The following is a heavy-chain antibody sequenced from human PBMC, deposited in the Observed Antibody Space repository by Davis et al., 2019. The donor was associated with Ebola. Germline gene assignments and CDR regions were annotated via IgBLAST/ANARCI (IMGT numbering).Heavy chain of an antibody. D-gene: IGHD5-12*01. Sequence: SVKVSCKAVGDTLTSYAMTWVRQAPGQGLEWMGGIIPVFRTANYAQKFQGRVTITADESTRTAYMELNSLRAEDTAVYYCARVSDSGYDPWGQGTLVTVSS. CDR2: IIPVFRTA. V-gene: IGHV1-69*13. CDR1: GDTLTSYA. CDR3: ARVSDSGYDP. J-gene: IGHJ5*02.